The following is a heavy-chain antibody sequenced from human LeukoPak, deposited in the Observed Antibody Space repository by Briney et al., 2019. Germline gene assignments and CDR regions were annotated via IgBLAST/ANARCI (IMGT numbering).Heavy chain of an antibody. CDR3: AKDMSGNSGWPLDAFDI. V-gene: IGHV3-9*01. CDR1: GFTFDDYA. D-gene: IGHD6-19*01. Sequence: PGGSLRLSCAASGFTFDDYAMHWVRQAPGKGLEWVSGISWNSGSIGYADSVKGRFTISRDNAKNSLYLQMNSLRAEDTALYYCAKDMSGNSGWPLDAFDIWGQGTMVTVSS. J-gene: IGHJ3*02. CDR2: ISWNSGSI.